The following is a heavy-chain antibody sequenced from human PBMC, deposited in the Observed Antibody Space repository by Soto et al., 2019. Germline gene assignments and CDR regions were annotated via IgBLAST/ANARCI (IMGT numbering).Heavy chain of an antibody. CDR2: IYATGTT. Sequence: SETLSLTCTVSGASISGFYWSWIRKSAGKGLEWIGRIYATGTTDYNPSLKSRVMMSVDTSKKQFSLKLRSVTAADTAVYYCVRDGTQTLRAWFDPWGQGISVPVSS. CDR1: GASISGFY. V-gene: IGHV4-4*07. J-gene: IGHJ5*02. D-gene: IGHD1-1*01. CDR3: VRDGTQTLRAWFDP.